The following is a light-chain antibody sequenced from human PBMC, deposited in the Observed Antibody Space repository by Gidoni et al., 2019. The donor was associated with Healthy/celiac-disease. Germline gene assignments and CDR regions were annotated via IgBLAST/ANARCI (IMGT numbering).Light chain of an antibody. CDR1: QSVSSSY. Sequence: EIVLTPSPGTLSLSPGERATISCRASQSVSSSYLAWYQQKPGQAPRLLIYGASSRATGIPDRFSGSGSGTDFTLTISRLEPEDFAVYYCQQYGSSLLFGGGTKVEIK. CDR2: GAS. V-gene: IGKV3-20*01. CDR3: QQYGSSLL. J-gene: IGKJ4*01.